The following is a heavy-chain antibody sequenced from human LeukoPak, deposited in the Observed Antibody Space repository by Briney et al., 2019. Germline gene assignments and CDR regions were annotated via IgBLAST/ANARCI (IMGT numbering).Heavy chain of an antibody. CDR2: ISAYNGNT. J-gene: IGHJ4*02. Sequence: ASVKVSCKASGYTFTSYDINWVRQATGQGLEWMGWISAYNGNTNYAQKLQGRVTMTTDTSTSTAYMELRSLRSDDTAVYYCARTPLSYRIRYFDYWGQGTLVTVSS. D-gene: IGHD3-9*01. CDR1: GYTFTSYD. V-gene: IGHV1-18*01. CDR3: ARTPLSYRIRYFDY.